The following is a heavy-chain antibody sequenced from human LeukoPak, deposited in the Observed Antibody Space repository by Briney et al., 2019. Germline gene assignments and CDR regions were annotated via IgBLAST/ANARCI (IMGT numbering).Heavy chain of an antibody. V-gene: IGHV3-23*01. D-gene: IGHD3-3*01. CDR2: ISGSGGST. Sequence: ETLSLTCTVSGGSINSSSYYWGWVRQAPGKGLEWVSSISGSGGSTYYAEFVKGRSTISRDNSKNTLYLQMNSLRAEDTAVYYCAKGGQRYDFWRFDYWGQGTLVTVSS. CDR1: GGSINSSSYY. J-gene: IGHJ4*02. CDR3: AKGGQRYDFWRFDY.